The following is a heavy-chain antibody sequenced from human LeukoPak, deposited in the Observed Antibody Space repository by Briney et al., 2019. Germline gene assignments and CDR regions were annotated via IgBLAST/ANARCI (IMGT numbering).Heavy chain of an antibody. J-gene: IGHJ4*02. CDR3: ARHHVTAMVTFDY. D-gene: IGHD5-18*01. V-gene: IGHV4-39*01. CDR2: IYYSGST. Sequence: PSETLSLTCTVSGGSISSGSYYWGWIRQPPGKGLEWIGSIYYSGSTYYNPSLKSRVTISVDTSKNQFSLKLSSVTAADTAVYYCARHHVTAMVTFDYWGQGTLVTVSS. CDR1: GGSISSGSYY.